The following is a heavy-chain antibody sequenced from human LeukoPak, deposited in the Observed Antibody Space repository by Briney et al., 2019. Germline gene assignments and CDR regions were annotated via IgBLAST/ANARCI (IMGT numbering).Heavy chain of an antibody. J-gene: IGHJ4*02. Sequence: GESLKISCKGSGYSFTSYWIGWVRQMPGKGLECMGIIYPGDSETKNSPSFQGQVTMSADKSISTAYLQWSSLKASDTAIYYCARLGLGSGSSCDYWGQGTLVTVSS. V-gene: IGHV5-51*01. CDR1: GYSFTSYW. D-gene: IGHD3-10*01. CDR2: IYPGDSET. CDR3: ARLGLGSGSSCDY.